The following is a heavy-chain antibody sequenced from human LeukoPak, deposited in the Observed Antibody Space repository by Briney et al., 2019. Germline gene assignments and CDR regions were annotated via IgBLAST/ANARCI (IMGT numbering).Heavy chain of an antibody. Sequence: ASVKVSCKASGYTFTNYYFHWVRQAPGQGLEWMGIINPGGGTTTYAQKFQGRVTMTSDTSTSTFSMELSSLRSEDTAVYYCARGYYGSGSYYPSYRYWGQGTLVTVSS. J-gene: IGHJ4*02. V-gene: IGHV1-46*01. CDR1: GYTFTNYY. D-gene: IGHD3-10*01. CDR3: ARGYYGSGSYYPSYRY. CDR2: INPGGGTT.